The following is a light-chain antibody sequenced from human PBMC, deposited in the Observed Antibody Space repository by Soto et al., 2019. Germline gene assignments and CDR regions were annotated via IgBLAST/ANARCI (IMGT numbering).Light chain of an antibody. V-gene: IGKV1-6*01. CDR2: AAS. CDR3: QQSYSTPWT. Sequence: AIQVTQSPSSLSASVGDRVTISCRASQDIRSDLCWYQQEPGKAPKMLIFAASNLQSGVPSRFSGNASGTTFTLTISSLQPEDVATYYCQQSYSTPWTFGQGTKVEIK. J-gene: IGKJ1*01. CDR1: QDIRSD.